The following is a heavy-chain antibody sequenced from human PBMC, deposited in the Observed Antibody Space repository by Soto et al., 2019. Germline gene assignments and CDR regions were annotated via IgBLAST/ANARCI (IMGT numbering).Heavy chain of an antibody. CDR1: GFTFSSYA. V-gene: IGHV3-23*01. CDR2: ISGSGGST. D-gene: IGHD6-19*01. Sequence: EVQLLESGGGLVQPGGSLRLSCAASGFTFSSYAMSWVRQAPGKGLEWVSAISGSGGSTYYADSVKGRFTISRDNSKNTLFLQMNSLRAEDTAVYYCAKDSGWGTSPADYWGQGTLVTVSS. J-gene: IGHJ4*02. CDR3: AKDSGWGTSPADY.